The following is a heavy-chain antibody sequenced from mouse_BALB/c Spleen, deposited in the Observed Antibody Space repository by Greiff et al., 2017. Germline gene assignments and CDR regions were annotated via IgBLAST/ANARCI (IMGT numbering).Heavy chain of an antibody. CDR3: ARGVDYYGSSPYYFDY. J-gene: IGHJ2*01. CDR1: GFTFSSYA. CDR2: ISSGGST. Sequence: EVQVVESGGGLVKPGGSLKLSCAASGFTFSSYAMSWVRQTPEKRLEWVASISSGGSTYYPDSVKGRFTISRDNARNILYLQMSSLRSEDTAMYYCARGVDYYGSSPYYFDYWGQGTTLTVSS. V-gene: IGHV5-6-5*01. D-gene: IGHD1-1*01.